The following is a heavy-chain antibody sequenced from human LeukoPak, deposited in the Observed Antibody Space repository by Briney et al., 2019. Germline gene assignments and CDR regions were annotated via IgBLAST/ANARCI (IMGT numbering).Heavy chain of an antibody. CDR3: GRETDFGVVTN. J-gene: IGHJ4*02. CDR1: GDSVSSNGAS. Sequence: SQTLSLTCAISGDSVSSNGASWNWIKQSPSRGLEWLGRTYYRSQQWHSDYAPSVKGRITLNPNTSKNQFSLQLNSMTPEDTAVYYCGRETDFGVVTNWGQGTLVTVSS. V-gene: IGHV6-1*01. CDR2: TYYRSQQWHS. D-gene: IGHD3-3*01.